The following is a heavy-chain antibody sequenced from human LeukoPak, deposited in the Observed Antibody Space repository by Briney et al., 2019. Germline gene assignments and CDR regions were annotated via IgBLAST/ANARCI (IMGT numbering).Heavy chain of an antibody. CDR2: ISAYTGNS. CDR1: GYTFTHYA. J-gene: IGHJ4*02. CDR3: ARDGKGRYDFRENDY. Sequence: GASVKVSCKASGYTFTHYAVHWVRQAPGQGLEWMGWISAYTGNSNYAQKFQDRVTMTTDTSTSTAYMELRSLRSDDTAVYYCARDGKGRYDFRENDYWGQGTLVTVSS. D-gene: IGHD3-3*01. V-gene: IGHV1-18*01.